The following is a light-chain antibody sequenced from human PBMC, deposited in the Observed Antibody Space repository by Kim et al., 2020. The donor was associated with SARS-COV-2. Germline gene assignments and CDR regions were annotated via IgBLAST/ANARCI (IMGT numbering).Light chain of an antibody. CDR1: SLKSFY. CDR2: GKS. J-gene: IGLJ2*01. V-gene: IGLV3-19*01. Sequence: VALGQTIRITCQEDSLKSFYATWYQKKPGQAPVLVIYGKSYRPSGIPDRFSGSSSGNTASLTITGAQAEDEAVYYCTSRDSSANLVFGGGTQLTVL. CDR3: TSRDSSANLV.